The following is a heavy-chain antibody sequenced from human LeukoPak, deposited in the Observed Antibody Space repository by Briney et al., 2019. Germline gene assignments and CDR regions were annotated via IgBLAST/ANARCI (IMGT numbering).Heavy chain of an antibody. J-gene: IGHJ4*02. D-gene: IGHD5-12*01. Sequence: GASVKVSRKASGGTFSSYAISWVRQAPGQGLEWMGGIIPIFGTASYAQKFQGRVTITADESTSTAYMELSSLRSEDTAVYYCARGEEDYPTNSGYDPFDYWGQGTLVTVSS. CDR2: IIPIFGTA. CDR3: ARGEEDYPTNSGYDPFDY. V-gene: IGHV1-69*13. CDR1: GGTFSSYA.